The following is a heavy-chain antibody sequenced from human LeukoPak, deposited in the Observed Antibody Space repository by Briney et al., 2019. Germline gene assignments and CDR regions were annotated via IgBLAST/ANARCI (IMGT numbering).Heavy chain of an antibody. CDR3: ARDRVGSGWPRPWYFEF. V-gene: IGHV1-2*02. Sequence: ASVTVSFKPSVYTFTVYYLHWVRQAPGQGGEGMGWINPNTGATIYAEKFQGRVTMKRETDIDTAYMEMRSLRSDDTAVYYCARDRVGSGWPRPWYFEFWGQGTLITVSS. D-gene: IGHD6-19*01. J-gene: IGHJ4*02. CDR1: VYTFTVYY. CDR2: INPNTGAT.